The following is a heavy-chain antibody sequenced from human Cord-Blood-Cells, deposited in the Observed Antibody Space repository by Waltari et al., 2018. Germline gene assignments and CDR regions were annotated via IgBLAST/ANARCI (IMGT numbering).Heavy chain of an antibody. CDR3: ARGRIFGVVIEGWFDP. D-gene: IGHD3-3*01. J-gene: IGHJ5*02. CDR2: IYYSGGT. Sequence: QLQLQESGPGLVKPSETLSLTCTVSGGSISSSSYYWGWIRQPPGKGLEWIGSIYYSGGTYNNPAHKSSGTISVDTSKNQVSLKLSSVTAADTAVYYCARGRIFGVVIEGWFDPWGQGTLVTVSS. CDR1: GGSISSSSYY. V-gene: IGHV4-39*01.